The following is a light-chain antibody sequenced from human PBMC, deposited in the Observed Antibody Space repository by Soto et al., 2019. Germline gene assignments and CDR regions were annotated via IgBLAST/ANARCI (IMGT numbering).Light chain of an antibody. Sequence: EIVLTQSPATLSLSPGERATLSCGASQSVSSSYLAWYQQKPGLATRLLIYDASSRASGIPDRFSGSGSGTYFTLTIRRLEPEDFAGYYCQQYGSSPVTFGQGTKLEIK. V-gene: IGKV3D-20*01. CDR3: QQYGSSPVT. J-gene: IGKJ2*01. CDR1: QSVSSSY. CDR2: DAS.